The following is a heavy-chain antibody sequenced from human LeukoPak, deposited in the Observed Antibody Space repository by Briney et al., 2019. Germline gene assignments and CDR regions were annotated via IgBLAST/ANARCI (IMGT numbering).Heavy chain of an antibody. D-gene: IGHD6-13*01. J-gene: IGHJ6*02. CDR1: GDSVSINSAA. CDR3: ARVVSSWYLSSQFSYYYYGMDV. Sequence: SQTLSLTCAISGDSVSINSAAWNWIRQSPSRGLEWLGRTYYRSKWYNDYAVSVKSLITINADTYKNQLSLQLNSVPPEDTAVHYCARVVSSWYLSSQFSYYYYGMDVWGQGTTVTVSS. V-gene: IGHV6-1*01. CDR2: TYYRSKWYN.